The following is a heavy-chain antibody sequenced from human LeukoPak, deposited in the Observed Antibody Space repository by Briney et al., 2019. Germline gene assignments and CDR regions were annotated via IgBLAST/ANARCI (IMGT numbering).Heavy chain of an antibody. D-gene: IGHD6-13*01. Sequence: SETLSLTCTVSGGSISSSSYYWGWIRQPPGKGLEWIGSIYYSGSTNNDPSLKSRVTISVDTSKNQFSLKLSSVTAADTAVYYCSRDYSRAGGWSDPWGQGTLVTVSS. J-gene: IGHJ5*02. CDR2: IYYSGST. CDR3: SRDYSRAGGWSDP. V-gene: IGHV4-39*07. CDR1: GGSISSSSYY.